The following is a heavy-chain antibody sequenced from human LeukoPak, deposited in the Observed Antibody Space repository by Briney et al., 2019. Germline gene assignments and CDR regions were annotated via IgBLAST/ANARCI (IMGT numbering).Heavy chain of an antibody. CDR2: IYYSGST. V-gene: IGHV4-59*01. J-gene: IGHJ4*02. D-gene: IGHD6-19*01. CDR1: GGSFSGYY. CDR3: ARDYRGWYYLDY. Sequence: PSETLSLTCAVYGGSFSGYYWSWIRQPPGKGLEWIGYIYYSGSTNYNPSLKSRVTISLDTSMNQFSLKLSSVTAADTAVYYCARDYRGWYYLDYWGQGTLVTVSS.